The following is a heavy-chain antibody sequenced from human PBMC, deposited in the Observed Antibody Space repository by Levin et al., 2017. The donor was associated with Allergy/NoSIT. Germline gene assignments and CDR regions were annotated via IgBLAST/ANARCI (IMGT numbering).Heavy chain of an antibody. J-gene: IGHJ4*01. Sequence: ASVKVSCKASGYIFTGYYLHWVRQAPGQGLEWMGWIDPGSGGTNYAQKFRGRVTMTSDRSITTVFMELSDLTSDDAAMYYCARVEWGYEVWSGSTDHWGQGTLVTVSS. D-gene: IGHD3-3*01. CDR3: ARVEWGYEVWSGSTDH. CDR1: GYIFTGYY. V-gene: IGHV1-2*02. CDR2: IDPGSGGT.